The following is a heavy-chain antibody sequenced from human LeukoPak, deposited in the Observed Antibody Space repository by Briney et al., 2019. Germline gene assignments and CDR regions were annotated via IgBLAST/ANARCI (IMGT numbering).Heavy chain of an antibody. Sequence: ASVTVSCTASGYTFTSYGISWVRQAPGQGLEWMGWISDYNGNKNYAQKLKGRVTMTTDTSTTTAYMELRSLRSDDTAVYYCARDRLRSRRLDYWGQGTLVTVSS. CDR2: ISDYNGNK. J-gene: IGHJ4*02. V-gene: IGHV1-18*04. CDR3: ARDRLRSRRLDY. CDR1: GYTFTSYG. D-gene: IGHD2-15*01.